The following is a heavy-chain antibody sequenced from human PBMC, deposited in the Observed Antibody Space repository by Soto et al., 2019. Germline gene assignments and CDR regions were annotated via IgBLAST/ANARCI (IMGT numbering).Heavy chain of an antibody. Sequence: DSHIRSSGRTIYYADSVKGRFTISRDNAKNSLYLQMNSLRAEDTAVYYCARVGPPSDYWGQGTLVTVSS. J-gene: IGHJ4*02. CDR2: IRSSGRTI. V-gene: IGHV3-11*01. CDR3: ARVGPPSDY.